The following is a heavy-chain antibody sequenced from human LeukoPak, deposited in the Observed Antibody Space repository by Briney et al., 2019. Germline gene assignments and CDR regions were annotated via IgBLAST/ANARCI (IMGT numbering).Heavy chain of an antibody. D-gene: IGHD5-12*01. CDR3: ARETRGYSGCES. Sequence: SETLSLTCTVSGGSISSYYWSWIRQPPGKGLEWIGYIYYSGSTNYNPSLKSRVTISVETSKNQFSLKLSSVTAADTAVYYCARETRGYSGCESWGQGTLVTVSS. CDR2: IYYSGST. J-gene: IGHJ5*02. CDR1: GGSISSYY. V-gene: IGHV4-59*12.